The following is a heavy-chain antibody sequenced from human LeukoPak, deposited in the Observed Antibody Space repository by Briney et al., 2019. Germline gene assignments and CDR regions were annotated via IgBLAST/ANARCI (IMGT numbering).Heavy chain of an antibody. Sequence: GGSLRLSCTASGFSVRSNYMSWFRQAPGRGLEWASVIYNDGSTYYADSVKGRFIISKDISKNTLYLQMNNLRADDTAFYYCARESGYAVGDFWGRGTLVTVSS. CDR3: ARESGYAVGDF. CDR2: IYNDGST. J-gene: IGHJ4*02. D-gene: IGHD5-12*01. CDR1: GFSVRSNY. V-gene: IGHV3-53*01.